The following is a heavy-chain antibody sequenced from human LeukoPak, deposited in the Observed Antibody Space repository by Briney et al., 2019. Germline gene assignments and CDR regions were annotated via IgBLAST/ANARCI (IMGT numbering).Heavy chain of an antibody. V-gene: IGHV4-4*08. D-gene: IGHD3-3*01. CDR2: FFNSGSF. J-gene: IGHJ4*02. Sequence: SETLSLTCSVSGAAISDSYWTWIRQSPGKRLEWIGYFFNSGSFKYNPSLKSRVSISADAAKRQFSLTLRSVSATDTAVYYYARRRSGYQYYFDLWGQGIRVTVSS. CDR3: ARRRSGYQYYFDL. CDR1: GAAISDSY.